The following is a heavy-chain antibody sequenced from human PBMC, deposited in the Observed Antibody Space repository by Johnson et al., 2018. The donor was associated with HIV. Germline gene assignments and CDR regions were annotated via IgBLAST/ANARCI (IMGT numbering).Heavy chain of an antibody. D-gene: IGHD5-18*01. CDR1: GFTFSSYA. V-gene: IGHV3-48*04. CDR3: ARRDAALVTAAFDI. CDR2: NRSSGSTI. Sequence: VQLVESGGGVVQPGRSLRLSCAASGFTFSSYAMHWVRQAPGKGLEWVSYNRSSGSTIYYADSVKGRFTISRDNAKNSLYLQMTSLRAEDTAVYYCARRDAALVTAAFDIWGQGTMVTVSS. J-gene: IGHJ3*02.